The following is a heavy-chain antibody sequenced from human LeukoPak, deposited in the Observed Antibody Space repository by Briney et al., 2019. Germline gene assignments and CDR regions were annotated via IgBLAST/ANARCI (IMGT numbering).Heavy chain of an antibody. CDR1: GYTFITYP. V-gene: IGHV1-3*01. J-gene: IGHJ3*02. CDR3: ARDGTYGDCDI. Sequence: ASVKVSCKASGYTFITYPMHWVRQAPGQRLEWRGWINVGSGNTKYSQKFQGRVTITRDTSASTAYMELSSLRSEDTAVYYCARDGTYGDCDIWGQGTMVTVSS. D-gene: IGHD4-17*01. CDR2: INVGSGNT.